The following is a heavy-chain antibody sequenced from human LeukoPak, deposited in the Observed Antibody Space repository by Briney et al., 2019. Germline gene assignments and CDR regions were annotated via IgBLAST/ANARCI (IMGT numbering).Heavy chain of an antibody. V-gene: IGHV3-30-3*01. Sequence: PGGSLRLSCAASGFTFSDYAMHWVRQGPGKGLEWVAVISDEGHQKYYGDSVKGRFTISRDNPKNTLYLQMNSLRDDDTAVYYCATYSYNNAREFQYWGQGTLVTVSS. CDR1: GFTFSDYA. CDR2: ISDEGHQK. D-gene: IGHD3-10*01. J-gene: IGHJ1*01. CDR3: ATYSYNNAREFQY.